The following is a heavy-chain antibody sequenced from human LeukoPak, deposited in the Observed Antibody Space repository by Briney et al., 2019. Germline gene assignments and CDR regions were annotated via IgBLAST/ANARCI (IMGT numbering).Heavy chain of an antibody. CDR3: AAPTSYDSSGFDAFDI. J-gene: IGHJ3*02. V-gene: IGHV5-51*01. Sequence: GASLQISCKGSGYSFTSYWIGWVRQMPGKGLEWMGIIYPGDSDTRYSPSFQGQVTISADKSISTAYLQWSSLKASDTAMYYCAAPTSYDSSGFDAFDIWGQGTMVTVSS. D-gene: IGHD3-22*01. CDR2: IYPGDSDT. CDR1: GYSFTSYW.